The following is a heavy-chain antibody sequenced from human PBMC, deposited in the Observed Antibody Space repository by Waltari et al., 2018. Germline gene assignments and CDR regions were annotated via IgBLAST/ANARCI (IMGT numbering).Heavy chain of an antibody. J-gene: IGHJ4*02. CDR3: VRSSIPCRVHSGFGAFFDY. Sequence: QVQMVQSGAEVKESGASVRVSCKASGYTLLGYNINWVRQPPGQGLEWMGRVKPLGGAPDYAQKFQGRVTMSSDRYKNTAYMELTTVTSDDTAVYCCVRSSIPCRVHSGFGAFFDYWGQGSPVTV. CDR2: VKPLGGAP. CDR1: GYTLLGYN. D-gene: IGHD3-10*01. V-gene: IGHV1-2*06.